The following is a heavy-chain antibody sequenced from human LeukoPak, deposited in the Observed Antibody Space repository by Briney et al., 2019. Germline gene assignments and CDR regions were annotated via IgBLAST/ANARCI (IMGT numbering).Heavy chain of an antibody. CDR2: TYYRSKWYN. CDR3: ARVVGATKDNYMDV. Sequence: SQTLSLTCAISGDSVSSNSAVWNWIRQSPSRGLEWLGRTYYRSKWYNDYAVSVKSRITTNPDTSKNQFSLQLNSVTPEDTAVYYCARVVGATKDNYMDVWGKGTTVTVSS. CDR1: GDSVSSNSAV. J-gene: IGHJ6*03. D-gene: IGHD1-26*01. V-gene: IGHV6-1*01.